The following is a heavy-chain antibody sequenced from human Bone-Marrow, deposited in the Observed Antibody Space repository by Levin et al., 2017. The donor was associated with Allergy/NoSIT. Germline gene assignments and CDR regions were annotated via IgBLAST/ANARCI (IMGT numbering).Heavy chain of an antibody. CDR2: IYSGGST. CDR1: GFTVSSYY. V-gene: IGHV3-53*01. J-gene: IGHJ4*02. D-gene: IGHD4-17*01. Sequence: PGGSLRLSCAASGFTVSSYYMSWVRQAPGKGLEWVSLIYSGGSTYYADSVKGRFTISRDNSKNTLYLQMNSLRTEDTAFYYCAKDAGYGDYVDYWGQGTLVTVSS. CDR3: AKDAGYGDYVDY.